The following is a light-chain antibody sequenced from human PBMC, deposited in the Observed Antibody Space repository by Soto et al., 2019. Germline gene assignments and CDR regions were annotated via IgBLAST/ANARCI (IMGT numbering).Light chain of an antibody. J-gene: IGKJ3*01. CDR2: DAS. Sequence: EIVLTQSPATLSLSPGERVTLSCRASQNVSTYLAWYQQKPGQAPRLLIYDASDRATGIPARFSGSGSGTDFTHTISSLEPEDSAVYYCQQRTNWLTFGPGTKWISN. V-gene: IGKV3-11*01. CDR1: QNVSTY. CDR3: QQRTNWLT.